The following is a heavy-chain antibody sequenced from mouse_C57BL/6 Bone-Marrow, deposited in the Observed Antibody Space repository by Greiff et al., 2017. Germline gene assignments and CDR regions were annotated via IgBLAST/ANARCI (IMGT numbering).Heavy chain of an antibody. CDR3: AREYVSSYCYFDV. Sequence: EVKLVESGGGLVKPGGSLKLSCAASGFTFSDYGMPWVRQAPEKGLEWVAYLSSGSSTTYYPDTVKGRFTISRDNAKNTLFLQMTSLRSEDTAMYYCAREYVSSYCYFDVWGTGATVTVSS. CDR2: LSSGSSTT. CDR1: GFTFSDYG. D-gene: IGHD1-1*01. V-gene: IGHV5-17*01. J-gene: IGHJ1*03.